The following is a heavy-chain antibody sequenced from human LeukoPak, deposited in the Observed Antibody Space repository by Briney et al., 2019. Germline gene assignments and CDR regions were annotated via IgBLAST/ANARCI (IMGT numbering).Heavy chain of an antibody. CDR3: AKDINGYALDY. CDR2: ISWNSGSI. V-gene: IGHV3-9*01. J-gene: IGHJ4*02. CDR1: GFTFDDYA. Sequence: SLSLSCAASGFTFDDYAMLWVRQAPGKGLEWVSGISWNSGSIGYADSVKGRFTISRDNAKNSLYLQMNSLRAEDTALYYCAKDINGYALDYWGQGTLVTVSS. D-gene: IGHD3-16*01.